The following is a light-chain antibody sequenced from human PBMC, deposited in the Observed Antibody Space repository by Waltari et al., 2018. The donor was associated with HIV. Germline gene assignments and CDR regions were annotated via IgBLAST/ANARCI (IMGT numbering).Light chain of an antibody. CDR2: LGS. Sequence: DIVMTQSPLSLPVTPGEPASISCRSSQSLLHSNGYNYLDWYLQKQGQSPQLRIYLGSNRASGVPDRFSGSGSGTDFTLKISRVEAEDVGVYYCMQALQTPRTFGQGTKVEIK. V-gene: IGKV2-28*01. CDR3: MQALQTPRT. J-gene: IGKJ1*01. CDR1: QSLLHSNGYNY.